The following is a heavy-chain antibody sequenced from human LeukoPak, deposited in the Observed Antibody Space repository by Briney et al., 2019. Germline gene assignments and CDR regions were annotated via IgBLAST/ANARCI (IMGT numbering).Heavy chain of an antibody. D-gene: IGHD2-21*02. CDR3: ASAYCGGDCYSFYYYGMDV. CDR1: GFTFTNYA. Sequence: PGRSLRLSCAASGFTFTNYAMHWVRQAPGKGLEWVALISHDGSDKYHTDSVKGRFTISRDNSKNTLYLQMNSLRAEDTAVYYCASAYCGGDCYSFYYYGMDVWGQGTTVTVSS. V-gene: IGHV3-30*03. CDR2: ISHDGSDK. J-gene: IGHJ6*02.